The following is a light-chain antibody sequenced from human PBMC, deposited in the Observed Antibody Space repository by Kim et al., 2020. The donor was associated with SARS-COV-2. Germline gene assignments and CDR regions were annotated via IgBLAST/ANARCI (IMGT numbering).Light chain of an antibody. CDR1: QSVSSSY. V-gene: IGKV3-20*01. J-gene: IGKJ2*01. CDR2: GAS. Sequence: PGERATPSCRASQSVSSSYLAWYQQKPGQAPRLLIYGASSRATGIPDRFSGSGSGTDFTLTISRLEPEDFAVYYCQQYGSSPPDTFGQGTKLEI. CDR3: QQYGSSPPDT.